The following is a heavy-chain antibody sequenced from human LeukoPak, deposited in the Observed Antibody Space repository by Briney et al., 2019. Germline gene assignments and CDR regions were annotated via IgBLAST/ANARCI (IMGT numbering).Heavy chain of an antibody. CDR3: AKDGGQEFDY. CDR1: GFTFSSYA. CDR2: ISGSGDST. D-gene: IGHD3-16*01. Sequence: PGGSLRLSCAASGFTFSSYAMRWVRQAPGKGLEWVSSISGSGDSTYNADSVKGRFTISRDKSKNTLYLQMNSLRAEDTAVYYCAKDGGQEFDYWGQGTLVTVSS. J-gene: IGHJ4*02. V-gene: IGHV3-23*01.